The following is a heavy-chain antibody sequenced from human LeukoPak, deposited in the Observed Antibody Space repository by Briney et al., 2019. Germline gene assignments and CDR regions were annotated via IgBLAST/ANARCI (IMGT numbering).Heavy chain of an antibody. D-gene: IGHD3-3*01. V-gene: IGHV3-30*02. CDR2: IRYDGSNK. J-gene: IGHJ4*02. CDR3: AKPSSNYDFWSGYTN. CDR1: GFTFSTYA. Sequence: PGGSLRLSCAASGFTFSTYAMHWVRQAPGKGLEWVAFIRYDGSNKYYADSVKGRFTISRDNPKNTLYLQINSLRAEDTAVYYCAKPSSNYDFWSGYTNWGQGTLVTVSS.